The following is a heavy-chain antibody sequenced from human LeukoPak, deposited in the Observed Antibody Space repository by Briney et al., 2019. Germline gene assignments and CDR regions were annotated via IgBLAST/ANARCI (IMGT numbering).Heavy chain of an antibody. J-gene: IGHJ6*03. D-gene: IGHD6-6*01. Sequence: GGSLRLSCAASGFTFSSYSMNWVRQAPGKGLEWVSYISSSSSTIYYADSVKGRFTISRDNAKNSLYLQMNSLRAEDTAVYYCARTTEYSSSWSYYYMDVWGKGTTVTVSS. CDR2: ISSSSSTI. CDR1: GFTFSSYS. CDR3: ARTTEYSSSWSYYYMDV. V-gene: IGHV3-48*01.